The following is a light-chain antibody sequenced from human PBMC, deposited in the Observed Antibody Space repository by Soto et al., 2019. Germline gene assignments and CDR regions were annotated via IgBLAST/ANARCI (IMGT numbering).Light chain of an antibody. V-gene: IGLV1-40*01. CDR3: QSYDSNLSGVL. CDR2: GNI. Sequence: QPVLTQPPSVSGAPGQRVTIFCTGTTSNIGAGYDVHWYQQLPGTAPKLVIYGNINRPSGVPDRFSGSQSGTSASLAITGLQAEDEADYYCQSYDSNLSGVLFGGGTKLTVL. CDR1: TSNIGAGYD. J-gene: IGLJ2*01.